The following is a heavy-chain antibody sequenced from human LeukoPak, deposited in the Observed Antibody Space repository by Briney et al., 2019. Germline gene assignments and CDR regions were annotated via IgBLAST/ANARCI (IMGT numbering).Heavy chain of an antibody. Sequence: SVKVSCKVSGYTLTELSMHWVRQAPGQGLEWMGGIIPIFGTANYAQKFQGRVTITTDESTSTAYMELSSLRSEDTAVYYCARAGITMIVPPGAFDIWGQGTMVTVSS. CDR3: ARAGITMIVPPGAFDI. J-gene: IGHJ3*02. V-gene: IGHV1-69*05. CDR1: GYTLTELS. D-gene: IGHD3-22*01. CDR2: IIPIFGTA.